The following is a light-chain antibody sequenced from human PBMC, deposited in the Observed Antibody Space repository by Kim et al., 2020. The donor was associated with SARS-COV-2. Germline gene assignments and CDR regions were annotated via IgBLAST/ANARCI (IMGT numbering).Light chain of an antibody. CDR2: GAS. J-gene: IGKJ2*01. V-gene: IGKV3-20*01. CDR3: QQYGDSQYT. Sequence: APGERATLSCRASQTSKSNYLAWYQQKTGQPPRVLIYGASYRATGVPDRFSGSGFETDFTLTITGLEPDDFAVYYCQQYGDSQYTFGQGTKVDIK. CDR1: QTSKSNY.